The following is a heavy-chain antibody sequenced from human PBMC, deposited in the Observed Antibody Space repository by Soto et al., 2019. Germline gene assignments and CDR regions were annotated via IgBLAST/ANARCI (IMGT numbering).Heavy chain of an antibody. V-gene: IGHV2-5*02. CDR2: IYWDGDK. CDR1: GFSLSTNGVG. J-gene: IGHJ4*02. CDR3: ARRRDGTYALDY. Sequence: QITLKESGPTLVKPTQTLTLTCTFSGFSLSTNGVGVGWIRQPPGKALEWLALIYWDGDKRYCPSLRSRLTLTKDTSKNHVVLTMTIMDPVDTATYYCARRRDGTYALDYWGQGTLVTVAS. D-gene: IGHD1-26*01.